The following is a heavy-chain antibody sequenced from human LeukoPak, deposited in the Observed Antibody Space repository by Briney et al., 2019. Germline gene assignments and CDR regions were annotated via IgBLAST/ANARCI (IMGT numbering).Heavy chain of an antibody. CDR3: ARVGGH. CDR1: EFSVGSNY. CDR2: IYSGGST. J-gene: IGHJ4*02. D-gene: IGHD3-10*01. Sequence: GGSLRLSCAASEFSVGSNYMTWVRQAPGKGLEWVSPIYSGGSTYYADSVKGRFTISRDNSKNTLYLQMNSLRVEDTAVYYCARVGGHWGQGTLVTVSS. V-gene: IGHV3-66*01.